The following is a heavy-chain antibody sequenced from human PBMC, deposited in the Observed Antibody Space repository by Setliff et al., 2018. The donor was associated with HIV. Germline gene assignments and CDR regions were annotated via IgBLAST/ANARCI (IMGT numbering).Heavy chain of an antibody. Sequence: PGGSLRLSCVASGFTFKSFAMNWVRHPPGRGLEWVAAISGSGHNATYSDSVKGRFTISRDNSNKTLHLQMNRLRAEDSAVYYCARSAIFGVVWGQGVLVTVSS. J-gene: IGHJ4*02. V-gene: IGHV3-23*01. D-gene: IGHD3-3*01. CDR2: ISGSGHNA. CDR3: ARSAIFGVV. CDR1: GFTFKSFA.